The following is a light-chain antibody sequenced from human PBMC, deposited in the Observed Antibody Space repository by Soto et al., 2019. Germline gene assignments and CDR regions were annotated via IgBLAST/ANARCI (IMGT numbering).Light chain of an antibody. V-gene: IGKV3-20*01. CDR2: GAS. J-gene: IGKJ2*01. Sequence: EIVLTQSPGTLSLSPGERATLSCRASQSVFTYLAWYQQRPGQPPRLLIYGASSRATGIPDRFSGSGSGTDFSLTISRVEPEDFSVYYCQQFGSSPSTFCQGTKLEIK. CDR3: QQFGSSPST. CDR1: QSVFTY.